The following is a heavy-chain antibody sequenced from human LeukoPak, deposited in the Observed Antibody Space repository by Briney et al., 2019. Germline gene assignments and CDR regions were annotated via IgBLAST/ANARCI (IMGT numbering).Heavy chain of an antibody. J-gene: IGHJ3*02. D-gene: IGHD3-10*01. V-gene: IGHV3-23*01. CDR2: ISGSGGST. Sequence: GGSLRLSCAASGFTFSSYAMSRVRQAPGKGLEWVSAISGSGGSTYYADSVKGRLTISRDNSKNTLYLQMNSLRAEDTAMYFCARKRGDIWGQGTMVTVSS. CDR1: GFTFSSYA. CDR3: ARKRGDI.